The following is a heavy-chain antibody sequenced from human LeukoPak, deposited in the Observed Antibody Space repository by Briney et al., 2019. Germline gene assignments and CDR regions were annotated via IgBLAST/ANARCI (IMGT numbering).Heavy chain of an antibody. CDR2: INQGGSDK. J-gene: IGHJ4*02. V-gene: IGHV3-7*01. Sequence: GGSLRLSCAASGFTFSGHWMSWVRQAPGKGLEWVANINQGGSDKYYVDSVKGRFTISGDNANNLLYLQMNSLRGEDTAVYYCTRDRSRAEDDWGQGTLVTVSS. CDR3: TRDRSRAEDD. CDR1: GFTFSGHW. D-gene: IGHD1-14*01.